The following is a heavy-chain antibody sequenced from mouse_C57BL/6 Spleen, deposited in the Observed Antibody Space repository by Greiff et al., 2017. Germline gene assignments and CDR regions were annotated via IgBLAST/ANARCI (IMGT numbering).Heavy chain of an antibody. V-gene: IGHV2-2*01. CDR3: ATSLANWDGVFAY. CDR1: GFSLTSYG. D-gene: IGHD4-1*01. J-gene: IGHJ3*01. CDR2: IWSGGST. Sequence: VMLVESGPGLVQPSQSLSITCTVSGFSLTSYGVHWVRQSPGKGLEWLGVIWSGGSTDYNAAFISRLSISKDNSKSQVFFKMNSLQADDTAIYYCATSLANWDGVFAYWGQGTLVTVSA.